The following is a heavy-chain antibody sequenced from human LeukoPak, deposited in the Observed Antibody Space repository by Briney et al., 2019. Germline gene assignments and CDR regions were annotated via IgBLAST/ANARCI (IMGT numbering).Heavy chain of an antibody. D-gene: IGHD3-22*01. CDR3: ARPKSKYDSSGYYPLDY. V-gene: IGHV1-8*01. Sequence: ASVKVSCKASGYTFTSNDINWVRQAPGQGLEWMGWMNPNSGNTAYAQKFQGRVTMTRNTDLSTAYMELSSLRSEDTAVYYCARPKSKYDSSGYYPLDYWGQGTLVTLSS. CDR1: GYTFTSND. J-gene: IGHJ4*02. CDR2: MNPNSGNT.